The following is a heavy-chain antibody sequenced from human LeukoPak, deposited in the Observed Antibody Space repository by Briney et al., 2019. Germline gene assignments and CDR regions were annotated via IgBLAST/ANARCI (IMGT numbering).Heavy chain of an antibody. CDR1: GFTFSSFG. CDR3: AKGGPYYFDY. D-gene: IGHD3-16*01. Sequence: PGGSLRLSCTASGFTFSSFGMHWVRQAPGKGLEWVALIRYAGNDKYYADSVEGRFTISRDNSKNTLYLQMNSLRAEDTAVYYCAKGGPYYFDYWGQGTLVTVSS. CDR2: IRYAGNDK. J-gene: IGHJ4*02. V-gene: IGHV3-30*02.